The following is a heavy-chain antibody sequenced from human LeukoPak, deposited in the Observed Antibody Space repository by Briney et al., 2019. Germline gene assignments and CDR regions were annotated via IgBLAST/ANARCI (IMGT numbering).Heavy chain of an antibody. V-gene: IGHV4-4*07. J-gene: IGHJ4*02. CDR2: IYTSGST. CDR1: GGSISSYY. D-gene: IGHD3-22*01. CDR3: ARDFGWSYYYDSSGYLDY. Sequence: SGTLSLTCTVSGGSISSYYWSWVRQPAGKGLEWIGRIYTSGSTNYNPSLKSRVTMSVDTSKNQFSLKPSSVTAADTAVYYCARDFGWSYYYDSSGYLDYWGQGTLVAVSS.